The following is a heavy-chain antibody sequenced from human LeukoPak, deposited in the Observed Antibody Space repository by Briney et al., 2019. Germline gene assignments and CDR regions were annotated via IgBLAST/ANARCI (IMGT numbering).Heavy chain of an antibody. CDR3: ARDLGGYFAIDY. V-gene: IGHV1-2*02. CDR1: GYTFTGYY. D-gene: IGHD3-22*01. J-gene: IGHJ4*02. CDR2: INPNSGGT. Sequence: ASVKVSCKAFGYTFTGYYMHWVRQAPGQGLEWMGWINPNSGGTNYAQKFQGRVTMTRDTSISTAYMELSRLRSDDTAVYYCARDLGGYFAIDYWGQGTLVTVSS.